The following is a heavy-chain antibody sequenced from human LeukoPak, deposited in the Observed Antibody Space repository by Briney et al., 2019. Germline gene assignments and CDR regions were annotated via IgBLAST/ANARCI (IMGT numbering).Heavy chain of an antibody. J-gene: IGHJ5*01. CDR1: GYTFTSYD. CDR2: INPSDGSA. CDR3: ARERGSEINATSNWFDY. Sequence: ASVKVSCKASGYTFTSYDMNWVRQAPGQGLEWMGIINPSDGSANYAQKFQGRVTMTRDTSTSTVYMELSSLRSEDTAVYYCARERGSEINATSNWFDYWGQGTLVTVSS. V-gene: IGHV1-46*01. D-gene: IGHD6-25*01.